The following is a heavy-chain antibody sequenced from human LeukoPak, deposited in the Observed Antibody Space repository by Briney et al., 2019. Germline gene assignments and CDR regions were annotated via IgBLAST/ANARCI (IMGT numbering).Heavy chain of an antibody. Sequence: SVKVSCKASGGTFSSYAISWVRQAPGQGLEWMGGIIPIFGTANYAQEFQGRVTITADESTSTAYMELSSLRSEDTAVYYCATLYDMIAMEYYYYYYMDVWGKGTTVTVSS. V-gene: IGHV1-69*13. J-gene: IGHJ6*03. CDR1: GGTFSSYA. D-gene: IGHD2-21*01. CDR2: IIPIFGTA. CDR3: ATLYDMIAMEYYYYYYMDV.